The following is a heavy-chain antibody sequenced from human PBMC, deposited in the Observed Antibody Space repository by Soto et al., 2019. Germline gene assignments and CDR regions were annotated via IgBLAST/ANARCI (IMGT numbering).Heavy chain of an antibody. J-gene: IGHJ4*02. CDR3: ARTRYVEMAPTYYFDY. Sequence: QVTLKESGPVLVKPTETLTLTCTVSGFSLSNARMGVSWIRQPPGKALEWLAHIFSNDEKSYSTSLKSRLTISKDTSKRQVVLTMTNMDPVDTATYYCARTRYVEMAPTYYFDYWGQGTLVTVSS. CDR1: GFSLSNARMG. V-gene: IGHV2-26*01. CDR2: IFSNDEK. D-gene: IGHD5-12*01.